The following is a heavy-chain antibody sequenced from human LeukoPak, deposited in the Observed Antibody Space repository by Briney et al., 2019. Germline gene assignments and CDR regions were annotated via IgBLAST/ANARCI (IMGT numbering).Heavy chain of an antibody. D-gene: IGHD2-15*01. CDR1: GFTFSSYG. J-gene: IGHJ4*02. Sequence: GGSLRLSCAASGFTFSSYGMLWVRQAPGKGLEWVAFIRYDGSNKYYADSVKGRFTISRDNSKNTLYLQMNSLRAEDTAVYYCAKTPYCSGGSCYSGYFDYWGQGTLVTVSS. V-gene: IGHV3-30*02. CDR3: AKTPYCSGGSCYSGYFDY. CDR2: IRYDGSNK.